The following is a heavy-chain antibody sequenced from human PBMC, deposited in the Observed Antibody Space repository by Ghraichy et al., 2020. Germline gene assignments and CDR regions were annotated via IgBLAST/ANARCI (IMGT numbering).Heavy chain of an antibody. Sequence: LTCAASGFTFSSHWMSWVRQAPGKGLEWVANIKQDESEKYYVDSVKGRFTISRDNAKNSLYLQMNSLRVEDTAVYYCARAGEYYYDSSGYYTYWGQVTLVTVSS. CDR2: IKQDESEK. CDR1: GFTFSSHW. V-gene: IGHV3-7*01. J-gene: IGHJ4*02. CDR3: ARAGEYYYDSSGYYTY. D-gene: IGHD3-22*01.